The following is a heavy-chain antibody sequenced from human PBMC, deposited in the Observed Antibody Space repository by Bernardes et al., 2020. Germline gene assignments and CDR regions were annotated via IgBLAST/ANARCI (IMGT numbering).Heavy chain of an antibody. V-gene: IGHV3-48*01. D-gene: IGHD2-21*02. CDR3: ARDSTVVTHYYYYYMDV. Sequence: GGSLRLSCAASGFTFSSYSMNWVRQAPGKGLEWVSYISSSSSTIYYADSVKGRFTISRDNAKNSLYLQMNSLRAEDTAVYYCARDSTVVTHYYYYYMDVWGKGTTVTVSS. CDR1: GFTFSSYS. J-gene: IGHJ6*03. CDR2: ISSSSSTI.